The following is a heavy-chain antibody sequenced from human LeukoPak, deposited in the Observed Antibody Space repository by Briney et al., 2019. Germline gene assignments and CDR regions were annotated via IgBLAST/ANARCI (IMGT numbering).Heavy chain of an antibody. CDR2: IIPIFGTA. CDR3: ARGHRVRFLEWLNYYYMDV. Sequence: GASVKVSCKASGGTFSSYAISWVRQAPGQGLEWMGGIIPIFGTANYAQKFQGRVTITTDESTSTAYMELSSLRSEDTAVYYCARGHRVRFLEWLNYYYMDVWGKGTTVTVSS. V-gene: IGHV1-69*05. CDR1: GGTFSSYA. D-gene: IGHD3-3*01. J-gene: IGHJ6*03.